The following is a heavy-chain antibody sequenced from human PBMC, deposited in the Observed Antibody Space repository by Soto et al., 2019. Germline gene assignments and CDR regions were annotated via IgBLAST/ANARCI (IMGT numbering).Heavy chain of an antibody. J-gene: IGHJ4*02. D-gene: IGHD6-13*01. CDR3: AAGEASSRNLAPYYLDF. CDR2: IHYSGTT. Sequence: PLDTLSLSCTLSGCSMRNYGWTWIRQPPGKGLEWIGYIHYSGTTSFFPSYNPSLRSRVTISEDTSKNQFSLKLLSVTTADTAVYFCAAGEASSRNLAPYYLDFWGQGTLVTVSS. CDR1: GCSMRNYG. V-gene: IGHV4-59*01.